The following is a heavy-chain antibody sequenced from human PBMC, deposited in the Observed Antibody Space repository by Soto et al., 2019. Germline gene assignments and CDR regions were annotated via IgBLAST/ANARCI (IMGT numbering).Heavy chain of an antibody. Sequence: GGSLRLSYTASCFRFGPYATSWFRQAPSKGMEWVANIKQDGSEKYYVDSVKGRFTISRDNAKNSLYLQMNSLRAEDTAVYDCARDTTVSFYYYYYGMDVWGQGTTVTDSS. CDR2: IKQDGSEK. V-gene: IGHV3-7*03. CDR3: ARDTTVSFYYYYYGMDV. J-gene: IGHJ6*02. CDR1: CFRFGPYA. D-gene: IGHD4-17*01.